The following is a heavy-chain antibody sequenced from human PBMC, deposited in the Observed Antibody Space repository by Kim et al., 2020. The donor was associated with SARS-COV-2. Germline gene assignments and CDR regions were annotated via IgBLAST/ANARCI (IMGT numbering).Heavy chain of an antibody. Sequence: GESLKISCKGSGYSFTSYWIGWVRQMPGKGLEWMGIIYPGDSDTRYSPSFQGQVTISADKSIGTAYLQWSSLKASDTAMYYCARLGAYDSSGFNFDYWGQGTLVTVSS. J-gene: IGHJ4*02. D-gene: IGHD3-22*01. V-gene: IGHV5-51*01. CDR1: GYSFTSYW. CDR3: ARLGAYDSSGFNFDY. CDR2: IYPGDSDT.